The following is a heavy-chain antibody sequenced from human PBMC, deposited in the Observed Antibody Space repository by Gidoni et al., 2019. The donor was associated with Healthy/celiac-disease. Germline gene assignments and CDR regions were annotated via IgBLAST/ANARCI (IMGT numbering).Heavy chain of an antibody. Sequence: QVQLQESGPGLVMPSQTLSPTSTVSGGSISSGGYSWSWIRQHPGKGLEWIGYIYYSGSTYYNPSLKSRVTISVDTSKNQFSLKLSSVTAADTAVYYCARASRGDIVVVVAAYAFDIWGQGTMVTVSS. CDR3: ARASRGDIVVVVAAYAFDI. CDR2: IYYSGST. J-gene: IGHJ3*02. D-gene: IGHD2-15*01. V-gene: IGHV4-31*03. CDR1: GGSISSGGYS.